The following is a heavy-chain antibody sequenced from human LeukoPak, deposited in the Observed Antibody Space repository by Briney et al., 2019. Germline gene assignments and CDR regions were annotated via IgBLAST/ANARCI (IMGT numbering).Heavy chain of an antibody. V-gene: IGHV4-59*01. CDR3: ARVDSSGWYFDY. J-gene: IGHJ4*02. CDR1: GGSIRSYY. CDR2: MYYTGST. Sequence: SETLSLNCTVSGGSIRSYYWSWIRQPPGKGLEWIGYMYYTGSTNYNPSLRSRVTISVYTSKNQFSLKLSSVTAADTALYYCARVDSSGWYFDYWGQGNLVTVSS. D-gene: IGHD6-19*01.